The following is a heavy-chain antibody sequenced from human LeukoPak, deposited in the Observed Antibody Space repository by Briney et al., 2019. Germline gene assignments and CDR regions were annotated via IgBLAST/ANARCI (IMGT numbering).Heavy chain of an antibody. CDR2: ISDDGSKK. Sequence: GGSLRLSCVASRFTFSSYGMHWVRQAPGEGLEWVAVISDDGSKKYYVDSVKGRFTISRDNSKNTLYLQMNSLRAEDTAVYYCAKDGQGLTYYFDYWGQGTLVTVSS. J-gene: IGHJ4*02. D-gene: IGHD3-16*01. V-gene: IGHV3-30*18. CDR3: AKDGQGLTYYFDY. CDR1: RFTFSSYG.